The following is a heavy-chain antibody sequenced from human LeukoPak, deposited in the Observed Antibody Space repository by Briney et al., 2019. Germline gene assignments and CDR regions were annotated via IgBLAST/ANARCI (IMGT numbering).Heavy chain of an antibody. Sequence: ASVKVSCKASGYTFTSYGISWVRQAPGQGLEWMGWISAYNGNTNYAQKLQGRVTMTTDTSTSTAYMELRSLRSDDTAVYYCGRPLSYYSDSSGDDAFDIWGQGTMVTVSS. V-gene: IGHV1-18*01. CDR3: GRPLSYYSDSSGDDAFDI. CDR1: GYTFTSYG. CDR2: ISAYNGNT. J-gene: IGHJ3*02. D-gene: IGHD3-22*01.